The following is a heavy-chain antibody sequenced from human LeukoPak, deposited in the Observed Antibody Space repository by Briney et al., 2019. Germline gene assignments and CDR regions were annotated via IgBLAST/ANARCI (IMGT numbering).Heavy chain of an antibody. D-gene: IGHD2-2*01. CDR3: ASIQTGYCSSISCPNWFDP. CDR1: GYTFTGYY. CDR2: INPNSGGT. Sequence: ASVKVSCKASGYTFTGYYMHWVRQAPGQGLEWMGWINPNSGGTNYAQKFQGRVTMTRDTSISTAYMELSRLRSEDTAVYYCASIQTGYCSSISCPNWFDPWGQGTLVTVSS. V-gene: IGHV1-2*02. J-gene: IGHJ5*02.